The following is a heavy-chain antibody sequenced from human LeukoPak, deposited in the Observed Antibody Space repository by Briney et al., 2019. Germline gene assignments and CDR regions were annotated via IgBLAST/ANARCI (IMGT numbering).Heavy chain of an antibody. D-gene: IGHD2-15*01. V-gene: IGHV3-15*01. CDR3: TTDSSRILWIN. CDR2: IKSKTDGGTT. CDR1: GFTFSNAW. J-gene: IGHJ4*02. Sequence: PGGSLRLSCAASGFTFSNAWMSWVRQAPGKGLEWVGRIKSKTDGGTTDYAAPVKGRFTISRDDSKNTLYLQMSSLKTEDTAVYYCTTDSSRILWINWGQGTLVTVSS.